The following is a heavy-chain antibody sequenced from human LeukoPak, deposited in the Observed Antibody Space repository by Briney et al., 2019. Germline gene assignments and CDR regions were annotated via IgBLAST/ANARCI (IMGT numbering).Heavy chain of an antibody. J-gene: IGHJ1*01. CDR3: AKAVRYSTTWAAEYFHD. Sequence: PGGSLRLSCAASGFTFSSHAYAMSWVRQAPGKGLEWVSAITGDGSDTYYANSVKGRFTISRDDSKNTLHLQINSLRAEDTAVYYCAKAVRYSTTWAAEYFHDWGQGTRVTVSS. CDR2: ITGDGSDT. D-gene: IGHD6-13*01. CDR1: GFTFSSHAYA. V-gene: IGHV3-23*01.